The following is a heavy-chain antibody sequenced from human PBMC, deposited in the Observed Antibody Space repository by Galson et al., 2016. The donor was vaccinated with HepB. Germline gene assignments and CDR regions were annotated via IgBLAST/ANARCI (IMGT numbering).Heavy chain of an antibody. D-gene: IGHD3-22*01. CDR1: GYSFATYW. V-gene: IGHV5-51*01. Sequence: QSGAEVKKPGESLKISCKGSGYSFATYWIGWVRQMPGKGLEWIGIIYPDDSDTIYSPSFQGQVTISADKSITTVYLQWSSLKASDTAMYFCARRIYATTGYHDGDYWGQGTLVTVSS. CDR3: ARRIYATTGYHDGDY. CDR2: IYPDDSDT. J-gene: IGHJ4*02.